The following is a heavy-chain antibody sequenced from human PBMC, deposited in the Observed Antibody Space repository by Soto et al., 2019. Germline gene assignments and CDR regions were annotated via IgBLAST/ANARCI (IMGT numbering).Heavy chain of an antibody. V-gene: IGHV1-18*01. CDR3: ARDTLYDYYGSGSYYPNYYYYMDV. J-gene: IGHJ6*03. CDR2: ISAYNGNT. D-gene: IGHD3-10*01. CDR1: GYTFTSYG. Sequence: ASVKVSCKASGYTFTSYGISWVRQAPGQGLEWMGWISAYNGNTNYAQKLQGRVTMTTDTSTSTAYMELRSLRSDDTAVYYCARDTLYDYYGSGSYYPNYYYYMDVWGKGTTVTVSS.